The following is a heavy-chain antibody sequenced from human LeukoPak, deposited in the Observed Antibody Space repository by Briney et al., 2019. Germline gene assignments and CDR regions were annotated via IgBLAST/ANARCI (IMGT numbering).Heavy chain of an antibody. CDR3: AKLPTVTTVYYYMDV. J-gene: IGHJ6*03. CDR1: GFTFSSYA. CDR2: ISGSGGST. Sequence: QPGGSLRLSCAASGFTFSSYAMSWVRQAPGKGLEWVSAISGSGGSTYYADSVRGRFTISRDNSKNTLYLQMNSLRAEDTAVYYCAKLPTVTTVYYYMDVWGKGTTVTVSS. V-gene: IGHV3-23*01. D-gene: IGHD4-17*01.